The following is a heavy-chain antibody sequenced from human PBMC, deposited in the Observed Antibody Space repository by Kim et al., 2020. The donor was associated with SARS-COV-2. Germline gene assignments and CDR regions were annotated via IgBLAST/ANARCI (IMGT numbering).Heavy chain of an antibody. D-gene: IGHD3-22*01. CDR2: ISYDGSNK. CDR1: GFTFSSYG. CDR3: AKDRYYYDSSGSGMDV. Sequence: GGSLRLSCAASGFTFSSYGMHWVRQAPGKGLEWVAVISYDGSNKYYADSVKGRFTISRDNSKNTLYLQMNSLRAEDTAVYYCAKDRYYYDSSGSGMDVWG. J-gene: IGHJ6*01. V-gene: IGHV3-30*18.